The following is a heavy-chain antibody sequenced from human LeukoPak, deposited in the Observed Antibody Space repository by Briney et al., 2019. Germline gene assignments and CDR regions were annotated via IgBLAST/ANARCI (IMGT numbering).Heavy chain of an antibody. V-gene: IGHV3-21*01. CDR3: ARGDYYASGTPGY. Sequence: GSLRLSCAASGFTFSSYSMNWVRQAPGKGLEWVSSISSSSNYIYYADSVKGRFTISRDNAKNSLYLQINSLRAEDTAVYYCARGDYYASGTPGYWGQGTLVTVSS. CDR1: GFTFSSYS. D-gene: IGHD3-10*01. J-gene: IGHJ4*02. CDR2: ISSSSNYI.